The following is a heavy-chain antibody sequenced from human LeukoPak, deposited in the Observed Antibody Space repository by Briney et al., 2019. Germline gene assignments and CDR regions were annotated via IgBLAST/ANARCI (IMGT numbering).Heavy chain of an antibody. CDR2: IYSGGST. CDR3: ARGGPYWYFDL. D-gene: IGHD3-16*01. J-gene: IGHJ2*01. V-gene: IGHV3-66*01. Sequence: GGSLRLSCADPGFTFSTVVPTCVRQAPGKGLEWVSVIYSGGSTYYAVSVRGRFTVSRDNSKNTLYLQMNTLRAEDTAVYYCARGGPYWYFDLWGRGTLVTVSS. CDR1: GFTFSTVV.